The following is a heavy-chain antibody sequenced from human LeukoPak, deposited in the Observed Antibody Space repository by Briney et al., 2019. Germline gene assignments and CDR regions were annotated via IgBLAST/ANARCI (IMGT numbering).Heavy chain of an antibody. V-gene: IGHV1-8*01. D-gene: IGHD3-10*01. CDR2: MNPNSGNT. CDR3: ARASRTYYYGSGSSPSGRY. CDR1: GYTFTSYD. J-gene: IGHJ4*02. Sequence: GASVKVSCKASGYTFTSYDINWVRQATGQGLEWMGWMNPNSGNTGYAQKFQGRVTMTRNTSISTAYMELSSLRSEDTAVYYCARASRTYYYGSGSSPSGRYWGQGTLVTVSS.